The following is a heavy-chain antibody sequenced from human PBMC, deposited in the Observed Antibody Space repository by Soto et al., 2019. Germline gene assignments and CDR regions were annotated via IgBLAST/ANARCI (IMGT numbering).Heavy chain of an antibody. Sequence: GGSLRLSCAASGFTFSSYGMHWVRQAPGKGLEWVTLISYDGSNKEYADSVKGRFTISRDNSKNTLNLQMSSLRAEDTAVYFCARDKWIRGVVLSDDSDHWGLGTLVTVSS. V-gene: IGHV3-30*03. CDR1: GFTFSSYG. J-gene: IGHJ4*02. D-gene: IGHD3-10*01. CDR3: ARDKWIRGVVLSDDSDH. CDR2: ISYDGSNK.